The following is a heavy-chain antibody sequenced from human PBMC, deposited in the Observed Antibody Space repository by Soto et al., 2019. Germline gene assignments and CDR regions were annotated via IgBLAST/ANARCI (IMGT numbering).Heavy chain of an antibody. Sequence: LSETLSLTCTVSGGSISSSSYYWGWIRQPPGKGLEWIGSIYYSGSTYYNPSLKSRVTISVDTSKNQFSLKLSSVTAADTAVYYCASPYYDYVWGSYRVDYWGQGTLVTVSS. V-gene: IGHV4-39*01. CDR1: GGSISSSSYY. CDR3: ASPYYDYVWGSYRVDY. D-gene: IGHD3-16*02. CDR2: IYYSGST. J-gene: IGHJ4*02.